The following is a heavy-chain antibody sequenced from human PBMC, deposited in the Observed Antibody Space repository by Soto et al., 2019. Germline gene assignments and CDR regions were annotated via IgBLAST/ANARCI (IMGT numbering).Heavy chain of an antibody. CDR2: INHSGST. D-gene: IGHD1-26*01. CDR3: ARVFSGSYSDY. V-gene: IGHV4-34*01. Sequence: PSETXSLTCTVYGGSFSGYYWSWIRQPPGKGLEWIGEINHSGSTNYNPSLKSRVTISVDTSKNQFSLKLSSVTAADTAVYYCARVFSGSYSDYWGQGTLVTVSS. CDR1: GGSFSGYY. J-gene: IGHJ4*02.